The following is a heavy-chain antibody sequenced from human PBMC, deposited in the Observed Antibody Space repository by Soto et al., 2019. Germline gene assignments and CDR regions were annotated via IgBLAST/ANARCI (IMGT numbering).Heavy chain of an antibody. V-gene: IGHV1-18*04. CDR2: INADNGNT. CDR3: ARNSPASSSWLGTITDSYNGIEV. J-gene: IGHJ6*02. D-gene: IGHD6-13*01. Sequence: ASVKVSCKASGYTFTSYVMSWVRQAPGQGLEWMGWINADNGNTNYAQKLQGRVTMTRDTSTSTAYMELRSLRSEDTAVYYCARNSPASSSWLGTITDSYNGIEVWGAGTTVT. CDR1: GYTFTSYV.